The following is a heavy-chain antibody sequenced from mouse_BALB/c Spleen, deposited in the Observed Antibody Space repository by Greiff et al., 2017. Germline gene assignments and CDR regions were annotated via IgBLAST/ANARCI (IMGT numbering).Heavy chain of an antibody. V-gene: IGHV5-9-4*01. CDR3: ARGVYYDYVDYAMDY. Sequence: EVQRVESGGGLVKPGGSLKLSCAASGFTFSSYAMSWVRQSPEKRLEWVAEISSGGSYTYYPDTVTGRFTISRDNAKNTLYLEMSSLRSEDTAMYYCARGVYYDYVDYAMDYWGQGTSVTVSS. J-gene: IGHJ4*01. CDR2: ISSGGSYT. D-gene: IGHD2-4*01. CDR1: GFTFSSYA.